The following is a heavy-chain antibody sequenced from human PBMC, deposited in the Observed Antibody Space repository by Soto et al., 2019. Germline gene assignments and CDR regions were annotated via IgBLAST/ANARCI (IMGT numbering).Heavy chain of an antibody. CDR2: IYYSGST. V-gene: IGHV4-59*01. D-gene: IGHD5-12*01. J-gene: IGHJ6*03. CDR1: GGSISSYY. CDR3: ARGSRATDYYYYYYMDV. Sequence: SETLSLSYTVSGGSISSYYWSWIRQPPGKGLEWIGYIYYSGSTNYNPSLKSRVTISVDTSKNQFSLKLSSVTAADTAVYYCARGSRATDYYYYYYMDVWGKGTTVTVSS.